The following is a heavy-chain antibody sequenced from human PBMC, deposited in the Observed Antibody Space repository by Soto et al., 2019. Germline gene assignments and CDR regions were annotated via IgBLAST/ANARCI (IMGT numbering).Heavy chain of an antibody. CDR2: ISYDGSNK. D-gene: IGHD3-22*01. J-gene: IGHJ4*02. CDR1: GFTFSSYG. CDR3: AKAPKYYYDSSGYYLRGPVYFDY. V-gene: IGHV3-30*18. Sequence: QVQLVESGGGVVQPGRSLRLSCAASGFTFSSYGMHWVRQAPGKGLEWVAVISYDGSNKYYADSVKGRFTISRDNSKNTLYLQMNSLRAEDTAVYYCAKAPKYYYDSSGYYLRGPVYFDYWGQGTLVTVSS.